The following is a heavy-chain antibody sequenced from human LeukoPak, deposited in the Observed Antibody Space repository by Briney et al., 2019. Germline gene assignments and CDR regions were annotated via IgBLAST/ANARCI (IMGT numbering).Heavy chain of an antibody. CDR2: ISDSGNT. CDR3: AKAPVTTCRGAYCYPFDY. V-gene: IGHV3-53*01. CDR1: GFSVSSNY. Sequence: GGSLTLSCAASGFSVSSNYMSWVRQAPGKGLEWVSAISDSGNTYHADSVKGRFTISRDSSKNTLFLQMNRLRPEDAAVYYCAKAPVTTCRGAYCYPFDYWGQGTLVTVSS. J-gene: IGHJ4*02. D-gene: IGHD2-21*01.